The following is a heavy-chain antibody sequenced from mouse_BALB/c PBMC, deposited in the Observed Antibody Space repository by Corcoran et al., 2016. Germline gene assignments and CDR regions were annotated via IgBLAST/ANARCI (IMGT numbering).Heavy chain of an antibody. CDR1: GFAFSRYW. CDR3: PRQLGDAMDY. Sequence: EVKLLESGGGLVQPGGSLKLSCAASGFAFSRYWMSWVRQAPGKGLEWIGEINPDSSTINYTPSLKDKFIISRDNAKNTLYLQMSKVRSEDTALYYCPRQLGDAMDYWGQGTSVTVSS. J-gene: IGHJ4*01. V-gene: IGHV4-1*02. D-gene: IGHD4-1*01. CDR2: INPDSSTI.